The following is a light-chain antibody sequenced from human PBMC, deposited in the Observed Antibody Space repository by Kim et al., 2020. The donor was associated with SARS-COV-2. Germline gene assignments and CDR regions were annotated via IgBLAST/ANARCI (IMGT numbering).Light chain of an antibody. CDR1: QTVGSH. J-gene: IGKJ2*01. Sequence: EIEMTQSPATLSVSPGESATLSCRASQTVGSHLAWYQQKPGQAPRLLIYSASTRATGIPPRFRDSGSGTEFTLTISSLQSEDSAIYYCQHHNNWPPYTFGQGTKLEI. CDR3: QHHNNWPPYT. V-gene: IGKV3-15*01. CDR2: SAS.